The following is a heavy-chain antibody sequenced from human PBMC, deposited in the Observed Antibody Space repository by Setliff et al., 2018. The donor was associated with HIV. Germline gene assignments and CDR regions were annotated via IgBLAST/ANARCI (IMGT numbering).Heavy chain of an antibody. Sequence: SETLSLTCAVYGGSFSGYFWSWIRQPPGKGLEWIGEINHSGSTNYNPSLKRRVTISIDTSKNQFSLKLSSVTAADTAVYYCARGGVQFLEWFDYWGQGTLVTVSS. V-gene: IGHV4-34*01. D-gene: IGHD3-3*01. J-gene: IGHJ4*02. CDR3: ARGGVQFLEWFDY. CDR1: GGSFSGYF. CDR2: INHSGST.